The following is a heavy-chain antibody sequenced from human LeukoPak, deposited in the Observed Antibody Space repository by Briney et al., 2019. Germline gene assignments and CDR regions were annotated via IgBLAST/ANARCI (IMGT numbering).Heavy chain of an antibody. D-gene: IGHD4-17*01. V-gene: IGHV4-61*02. CDR2: IYTSGST. J-gene: IGHJ4*02. CDR1: GGSISSGSYY. Sequence: KSSETLSLTCTVSGGSISSGSYYWSWIRQPAGKGLEWIGRIYTSGSTNYNPSLKSRVTISVDTSKNQFSLKLSSVTAADTAVYYCARDRDYEGFDYWGQGTLVTVPS. CDR3: ARDRDYEGFDY.